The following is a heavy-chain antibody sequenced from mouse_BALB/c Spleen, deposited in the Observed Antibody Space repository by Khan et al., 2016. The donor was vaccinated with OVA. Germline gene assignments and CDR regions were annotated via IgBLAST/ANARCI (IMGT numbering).Heavy chain of an antibody. Sequence: EVELVESGGGLVKPGGPLKLSCVASGFTFSTYAMSWVRQTPEKRLEWVATISSGGDYNYYPDSVKGRFTISRDNSKNTHYLQMRSLRSEDTAIYYCARHNYGPFAYWGQGTLVTVSA. V-gene: IGHV5-9-3*01. CDR2: ISSGGDYN. D-gene: IGHD1-1*01. J-gene: IGHJ3*01. CDR1: GFTFSTYA. CDR3: ARHNYGPFAY.